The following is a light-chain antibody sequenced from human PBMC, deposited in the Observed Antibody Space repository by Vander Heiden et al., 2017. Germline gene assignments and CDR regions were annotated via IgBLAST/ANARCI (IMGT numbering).Light chain of an antibody. Sequence: DIQMTQSPSTLSASVGDRVTITCRASQGISSWLAWYQQEPGKAPKLLIYKASSLETGVPSRFSGSGSGTEFTVTITSLQHDDFATYYCQQYNSYPWTFGQGTKVDIK. CDR3: QQYNSYPWT. CDR1: QGISSW. V-gene: IGKV1-5*03. J-gene: IGKJ1*01. CDR2: KAS.